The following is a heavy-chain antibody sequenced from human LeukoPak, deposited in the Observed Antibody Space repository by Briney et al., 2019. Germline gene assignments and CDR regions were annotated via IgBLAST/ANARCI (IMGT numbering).Heavy chain of an antibody. CDR3: ARGRSNYYGMDV. V-gene: IGHV4-59*01. CDR2: IYYNGNT. Sequence: SETLSLTCAVSDGSINSYYWNWIRRPPGKGLEWIGYIYYNGNTNYSPSLKSRVTMSVDTSKNLFSLKVSSVTAADTAVYYGARGRSNYYGMDVWGQGTTVTVSS. D-gene: IGHD1-26*01. J-gene: IGHJ6*02. CDR1: DGSINSYY.